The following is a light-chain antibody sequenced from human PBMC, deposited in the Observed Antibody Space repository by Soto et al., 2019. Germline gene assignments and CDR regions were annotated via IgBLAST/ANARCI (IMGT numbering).Light chain of an antibody. CDR3: QQGNTSPWT. CDR1: QNIRTY. Sequence: DIVMTQSPSSLSASVGDSVTITCRASQNIRTYLDWYQQKPGKAPRLLIPCASAWASGIPSRFSGSGSGTEFTLTISGLQSEDFAAYYCQQGNTSPWTFGQGTKV. CDR2: CAS. V-gene: IGKV1-39*01. J-gene: IGKJ1*01.